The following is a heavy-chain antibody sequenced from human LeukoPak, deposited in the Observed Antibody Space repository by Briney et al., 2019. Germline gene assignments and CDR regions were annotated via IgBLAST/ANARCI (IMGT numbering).Heavy chain of an antibody. J-gene: IGHJ6*04. Sequence: GGSLRLSCAASGFTFSDYYMSWIRQAPGKGLEWVSVKGRFTISRDNAKNSLYLQMNSLRAEDTAVYYCARGFRFPDVWGKGTTATVSS. D-gene: IGHD2-21*01. CDR3: ARGFRFPDV. V-gene: IGHV3-11*04. CDR1: GFTFSDYY.